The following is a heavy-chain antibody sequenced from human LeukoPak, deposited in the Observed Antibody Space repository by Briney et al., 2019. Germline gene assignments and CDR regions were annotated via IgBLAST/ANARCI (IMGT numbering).Heavy chain of an antibody. Sequence: LETLSLTCAVYGGSFSGYYWSWIRQPPGKGLEWIGEINHSGSTNYNPSLKSRVTISVDTSKNQFSLKLSSVTAADTAVYYCARGYYGSVNNWFDPWGQGTLVTVSS. CDR1: GGSFSGYY. D-gene: IGHD3-10*01. CDR3: ARGYYGSVNNWFDP. CDR2: INHSGST. V-gene: IGHV4-34*01. J-gene: IGHJ5*02.